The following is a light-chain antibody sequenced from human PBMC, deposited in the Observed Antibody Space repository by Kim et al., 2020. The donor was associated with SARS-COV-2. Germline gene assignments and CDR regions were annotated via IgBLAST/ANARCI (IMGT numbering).Light chain of an antibody. CDR3: SSYAGSSAYF. V-gene: IGLV2-23*01. J-gene: IGLJ1*01. CDR2: EGS. Sequence: QSALTQPASVSGSPGQSITISCTGTSSDVGSYKFVSWYQQHPGKAPKLMIYEGSKRPSGISNRFSGSKSGNTASLTISGLQAEDEADYYCSSYAGSSAYFFGTGTQLTVL. CDR1: SSDVGSYKF.